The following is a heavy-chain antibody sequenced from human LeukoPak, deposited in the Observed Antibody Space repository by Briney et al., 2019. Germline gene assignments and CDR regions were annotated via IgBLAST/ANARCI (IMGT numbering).Heavy chain of an antibody. CDR2: ISAYNGNT. V-gene: IGHV1-18*01. CDR1: GYTFTRYV. Sequence: ASVKVSCKASGYTFTRYVIRGVGPPPGKGLAWMGWISAYNGNTNYAQKLQGRVTMTTDTSTSTAYMELRSLRSDDTAVYYCARVNKGGIDYWGQGTLVTVSS. D-gene: IGHD1-26*01. CDR3: ARVNKGGIDY. J-gene: IGHJ4*02.